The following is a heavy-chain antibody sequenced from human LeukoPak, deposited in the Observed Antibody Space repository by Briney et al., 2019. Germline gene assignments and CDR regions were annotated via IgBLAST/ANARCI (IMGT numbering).Heavy chain of an antibody. CDR2: ILPISGIA. V-gene: IGHV1-69*13. CDR3: ARTHYNASGSDFAAPFDY. J-gene: IGHJ4*02. CDR1: GYTFTSYG. Sequence: ASVKVSCKASGYTFTSYGISWVRQAPGQGLEWMGGILPISGIADSAQRFQGRVTIIADESTTTAYMELSSLRSEDTAVYYCARTHYNASGSDFAAPFDYWGQGTLVTVSS. D-gene: IGHD3-10*01.